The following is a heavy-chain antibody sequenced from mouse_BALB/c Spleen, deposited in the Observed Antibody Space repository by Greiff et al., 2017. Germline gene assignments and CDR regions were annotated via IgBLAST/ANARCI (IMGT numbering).Heavy chain of an antibody. D-gene: IGHD2-4*01. J-gene: IGHJ1*01. CDR1: GFTFSSYG. CDR2: ISSGGSYT. V-gene: IGHV5-6*01. Sequence: EVKLMESGGDLVKPGGSLKLSCAASGFTFSSYGMSWVRQTPDKRLEWVATISSGGSYTYYPDSVKGRFTISRDNAKNTLYLQMSSLKSEDTAMYYCARQGLRRGYFDVWGAGTTVTVSS. CDR3: ARQGLRRGYFDV.